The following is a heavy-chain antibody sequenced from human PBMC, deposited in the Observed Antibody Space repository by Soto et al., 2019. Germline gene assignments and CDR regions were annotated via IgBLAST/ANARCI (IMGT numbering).Heavy chain of an antibody. V-gene: IGHV3-30-3*01. CDR2: ISYDGNNK. D-gene: IGHD6-13*01. CDR3: ARDYSSGWCLDY. J-gene: IGHJ4*02. CDR1: GFPFSAEA. Sequence: QVLLVESGGGVVQPGNSLRLSCAGSGFPFSAEAMHWVRQAPGKGLEWVAAISYDGNNKQHADSVKGRFTVSRDNSKNTLYLQINSLRPEDTAVYYCARDYSSGWCLDYWGQGSLVTVSS.